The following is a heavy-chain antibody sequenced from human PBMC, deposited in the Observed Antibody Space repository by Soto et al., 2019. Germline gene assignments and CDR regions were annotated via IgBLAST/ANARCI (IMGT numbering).Heavy chain of an antibody. J-gene: IGHJ5*02. CDR2: ISDSGGNT. Sequence: ETLSLSCAASGFTFSSYSMTWVRQAPGKGLEWVSGISDSGGNTWYADSVKGRFTISRDNSKNTLFLQMNSLRAEDTAVYFCSKWSGFGDAWGQGTLVTVSS. CDR3: SKWSGFGDA. D-gene: IGHD3-10*01. V-gene: IGHV3-23*01. CDR1: GFTFSSYS.